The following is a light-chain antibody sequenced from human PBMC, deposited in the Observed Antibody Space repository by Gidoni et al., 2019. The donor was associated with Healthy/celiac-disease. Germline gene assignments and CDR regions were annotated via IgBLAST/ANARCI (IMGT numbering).Light chain of an antibody. CDR1: QSVSSSY. CDR2: GAS. Sequence: SVLTQSPGTLSVSPGERATLACRASQSVSSSYLAWYQQKPGQATRLLVHGASSRATGIPDWFSGSGSGTDFTLTISRLEPDDFAVYYCQQYGSSPRTFGQGTKVEIK. CDR3: QQYGSSPRT. V-gene: IGKV3-20*01. J-gene: IGKJ1*01.